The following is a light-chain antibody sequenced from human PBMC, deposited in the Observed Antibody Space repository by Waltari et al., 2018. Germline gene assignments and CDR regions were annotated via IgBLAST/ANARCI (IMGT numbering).Light chain of an antibody. CDR3: SSYRTSSTFV. CDR2: DVT. J-gene: IGLJ1*01. V-gene: IGLV2-14*01. Sequence: QSALPQPASVSGSPGQSITISCTGTSSDFGGYNHVSWYHQTPGKAPKLLIYDVTKRPLGVSNRYSGSKSGNTASLTISGLQAEDEAVYYCSSYRTSSTFVFGPGTKVTVL. CDR1: SSDFGGYNH.